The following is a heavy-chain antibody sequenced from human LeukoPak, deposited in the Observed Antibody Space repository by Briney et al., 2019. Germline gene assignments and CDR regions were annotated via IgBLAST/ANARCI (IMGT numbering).Heavy chain of an antibody. CDR3: AREGESRTRVDYYDSSGYYGGLDY. CDR2: IYYSGST. Sequence: SETLSLTCTVSGGSISSSSYYWGWIRQPSGKGLEWIGSIYYSGSTYYNPSLKSRVTISVDTSKNQFSLKLSSVTAADTAVYYCAREGESRTRVDYYDSSGYYGGLDYWGQGTLVTVSS. D-gene: IGHD3-22*01. CDR1: GGSISSSSYY. J-gene: IGHJ4*02. V-gene: IGHV4-39*07.